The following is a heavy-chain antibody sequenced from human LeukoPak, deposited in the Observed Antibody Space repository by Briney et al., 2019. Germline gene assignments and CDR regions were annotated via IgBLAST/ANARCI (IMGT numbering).Heavy chain of an antibody. J-gene: IGHJ4*02. CDR2: INPSGGST. D-gene: IGHD2-15*01. CDR1: GYTFTSYY. CDR3: ARGLILGYCSGGSCHPTNFDY. Sequence: ASVKVSCKASGYTFTSYYMHWVRQAPGQGLEWMGIINPSGGSTSYAQKFQGRVTMTRDMSTSTVYMELSSLRSEDTAVYYCARGLILGYCSGGSCHPTNFDYWGQGTLVTVSS. V-gene: IGHV1-46*01.